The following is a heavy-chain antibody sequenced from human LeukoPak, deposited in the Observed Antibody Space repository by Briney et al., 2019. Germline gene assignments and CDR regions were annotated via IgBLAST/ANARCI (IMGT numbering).Heavy chain of an antibody. CDR1: GYTFTGYY. CDR2: INPNSGGT. D-gene: IGHD6-19*01. CDR3: ARARSGWYNWFDP. J-gene: IGHJ5*02. V-gene: IGHV1-2*02. Sequence: ASVKVSCKASGYTFTGYYMHWVRQAPGQGLEWMGWINPNSGGTNYAQKFQGRVTMTRDTSISIAYMELSRLRSDDTAVYYCARARSGWYNWFDPWGQGTLVTVSS.